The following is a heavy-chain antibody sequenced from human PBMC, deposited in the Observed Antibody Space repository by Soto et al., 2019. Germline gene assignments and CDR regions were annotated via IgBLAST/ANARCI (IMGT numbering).Heavy chain of an antibody. D-gene: IGHD6-6*01. J-gene: IGHJ6*02. CDR3: ARGSSSYYDYGMDV. CDR2: IYDSGST. CDR1: GDSISRGGYS. Sequence: TLSLTCAVSGDSISRGGYSWTWIRQPPGKALEWIGNIYDSGSTSYNPSLKSRVTMSVDTSKNQFSLRLTSVTAADTAVYFCARGSSSYYDYGMDVWGQGTTVTVSS. V-gene: IGHV4-30-2*01.